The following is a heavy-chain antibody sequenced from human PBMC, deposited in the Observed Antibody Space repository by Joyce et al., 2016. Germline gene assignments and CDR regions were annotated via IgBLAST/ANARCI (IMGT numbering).Heavy chain of an antibody. Sequence: QVQLGQSGAEVKKPGASMKVSCKISGYTLSELSIHWVRRVPGKGREWMGGVMHEDDETIYAQEFEGRVTMTVDTSTDTAYMKLSSLTSEDTAVYYCATLSAITCSVVENVFDSWGQGTMVTVSS. CDR3: ATLSAITCSVVENVFDS. CDR1: GYTLSELS. D-gene: IGHD2-21*01. V-gene: IGHV1-24*01. CDR2: VMHEDDET. J-gene: IGHJ3*02.